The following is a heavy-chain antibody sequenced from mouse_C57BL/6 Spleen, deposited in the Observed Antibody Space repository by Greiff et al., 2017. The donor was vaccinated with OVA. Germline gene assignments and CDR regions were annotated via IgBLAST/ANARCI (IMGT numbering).Heavy chain of an antibody. CDR3: TTYYYGSSRSYAMDY. CDR1: GYTFTDYE. CDR2: IDPETGGT. Sequence: QVQLQQSGAELVRPGASVTLSCKASGYTFTDYEMHWVKQTPVHGLEWIGAIDPETGGTAYNQKFKGKAILTADKSSSTAYMELRSLTSEDSAVYYCTTYYYGSSRSYAMDYWGQGTSVTVSS. V-gene: IGHV1-15*01. J-gene: IGHJ4*01. D-gene: IGHD1-1*01.